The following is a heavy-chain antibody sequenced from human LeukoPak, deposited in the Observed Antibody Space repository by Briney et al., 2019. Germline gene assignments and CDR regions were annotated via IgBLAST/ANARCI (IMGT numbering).Heavy chain of an antibody. D-gene: IGHD5-18*01. J-gene: IGHJ6*02. Sequence: GASVKVSCKASGYTFTGYYMHWARQAPGQGLEWMGWINPNSGGTNYAQKFQGRVTMTRDTSVSTAYMELSRLRSDDTAVYYCARELRGYSYGYHYYYGMDVWGQGTTVTVSS. CDR1: GYTFTGYY. CDR2: INPNSGGT. V-gene: IGHV1-2*02. CDR3: ARELRGYSYGYHYYYGMDV.